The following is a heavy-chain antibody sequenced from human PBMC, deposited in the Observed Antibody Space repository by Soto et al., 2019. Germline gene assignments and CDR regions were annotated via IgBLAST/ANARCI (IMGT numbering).Heavy chain of an antibody. Sequence: SETLSLTCTVSGGSISNYYWNWIRQSPGKGLEWIGYIYSSGSTHYNPSLQNRVTILIDTSKNQVSLNVNSVTAADTAVYYCARDHPHSYGVYYFDYWGQGTPVTVSS. CDR3: ARDHPHSYGVYYFDY. CDR2: IYSSGST. D-gene: IGHD5-18*01. J-gene: IGHJ4*02. CDR1: GGSISNYY. V-gene: IGHV4-59*01.